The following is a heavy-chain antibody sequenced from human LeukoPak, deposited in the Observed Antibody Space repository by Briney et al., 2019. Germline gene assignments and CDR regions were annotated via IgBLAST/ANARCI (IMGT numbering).Heavy chain of an antibody. CDR1: GGSISSYY. Sequence: SETLSLTCTVSGGSISSYYWSWIRRPDGQGLEWIGRIYSSGSTNYNPSLKSRVTMSVDTSKNQFSLKLSSVTAADTAVYYCARARKEARPAPYYYYYYMDVWGKGSTVTVSS. V-gene: IGHV4-4*07. CDR2: IYSSGST. D-gene: IGHD6-6*01. CDR3: ARARKEARPAPYYYYYYMDV. J-gene: IGHJ6*03.